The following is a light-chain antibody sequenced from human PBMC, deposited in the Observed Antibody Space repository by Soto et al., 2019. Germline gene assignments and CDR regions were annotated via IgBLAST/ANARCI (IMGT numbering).Light chain of an antibody. CDR3: SSPTSSYTVI. J-gene: IGLJ1*01. CDR2: DLT. CDR1: SSDIGGY. Sequence: QSALTQRASVSGSPGQSITISCTGTSSDIGGYVSWYQQYPGKAPKIMIYDLTNRPSGVSNRFSGSKSGDTASLTISGLQAEDEADYYCSSPTSSYTVIFGTGTKVTVL. V-gene: IGLV2-14*01.